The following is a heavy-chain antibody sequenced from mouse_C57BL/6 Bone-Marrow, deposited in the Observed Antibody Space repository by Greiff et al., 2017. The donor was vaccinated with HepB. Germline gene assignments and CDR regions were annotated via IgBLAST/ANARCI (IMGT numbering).Heavy chain of an antibody. CDR1: GYTFTSYW. V-gene: IGHV1-55*01. Sequence: VQLQQPGAELVKPGASVKMSCKASGYTFTSYWITCVKQRPGQGLEWIGDIYPGSGSTNYNEKFKSKATLTVDTSSSTAYMQLSSLTSEDSAVYYCARENYYGSSYWYFDVWGTGTTVTVSS. CDR2: IYPGSGST. D-gene: IGHD1-1*01. CDR3: ARENYYGSSYWYFDV. J-gene: IGHJ1*03.